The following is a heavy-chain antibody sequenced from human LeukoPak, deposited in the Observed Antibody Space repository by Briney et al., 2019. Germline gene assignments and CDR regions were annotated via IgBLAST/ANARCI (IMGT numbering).Heavy chain of an antibody. J-gene: IGHJ4*02. D-gene: IGHD5-18*01. CDR3: AREAYRDTSVDF. Sequence: GGSLRLSCAASGFTFSRYWMSWARQAPGRGLEWVANIKQDGSEKYYMASVKGRFTISRDNAKNSLYLQLNSLRADDTAVYYCAREAYRDTSVDFWGQGTLVTVSS. CDR1: GFTFSRYW. V-gene: IGHV3-7*05. CDR2: IKQDGSEK.